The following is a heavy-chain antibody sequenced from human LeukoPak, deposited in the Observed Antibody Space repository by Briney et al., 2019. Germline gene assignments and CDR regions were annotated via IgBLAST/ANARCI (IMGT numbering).Heavy chain of an antibody. D-gene: IGHD3-3*01. Sequence: PGGPLRLSCAASGFTFSSYSMNWVRQAPGKGLEWVSSISSSSSYIYYVDSVKGRFTISRDNAKNSLYLQMNSLRAEDTAVYYCARAEYYDFWSGYYFVAGLIDYWGQGTLVTVSS. V-gene: IGHV3-21*01. CDR1: GFTFSSYS. CDR2: ISSSSSYI. CDR3: ARAEYYDFWSGYYFVAGLIDY. J-gene: IGHJ4*02.